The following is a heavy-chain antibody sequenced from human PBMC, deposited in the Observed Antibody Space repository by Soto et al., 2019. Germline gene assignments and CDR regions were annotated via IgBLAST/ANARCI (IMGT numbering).Heavy chain of an antibody. Sequence: PSQTLSLTCAISGDSVSSNSAAWNWIRQSPSRGLEWLGRTYYRSKWYNDYAVSVKSRITINPDTSKNQFSLQLNSVTPEDTAVYYCARDDYGGKIGYYYGMAVWGQGTTVTVSS. CDR2: TYYRSKWYN. J-gene: IGHJ6*02. CDR1: GDSVSSNSAA. D-gene: IGHD4-17*01. CDR3: ARDDYGGKIGYYYGMAV. V-gene: IGHV6-1*01.